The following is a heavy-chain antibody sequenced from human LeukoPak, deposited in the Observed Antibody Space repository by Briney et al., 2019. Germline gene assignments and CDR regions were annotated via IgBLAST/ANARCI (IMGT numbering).Heavy chain of an antibody. D-gene: IGHD3-16*02. J-gene: IGHJ4*02. CDR3: ARAHYDYVWGSYRYFKYYFDY. CDR1: GFTFSSYW. V-gene: IGHV3-7*01. Sequence: GSLRLSCAASGFTFSSYWMSWVRQAPGKGLEWVANIKQDGSEKYYVDSVRGRFTISRDNAKNSLYLQMNSLRAEDTAVYYCARAHYDYVWGSYRYFKYYFDYWGQGTLVTVSS. CDR2: IKQDGSEK.